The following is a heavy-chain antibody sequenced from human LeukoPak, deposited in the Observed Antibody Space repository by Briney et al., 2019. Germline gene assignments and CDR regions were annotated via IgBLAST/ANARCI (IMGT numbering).Heavy chain of an antibody. CDR3: ARRGGGNYPYYFDY. CDR1: DESFSGYLSDSY. J-gene: IGHJ4*02. CDR2: IDRHGNT. D-gene: IGHD3-16*01. V-gene: IGHV4-34*01. Sequence: SETLSLTCAIYDESFSGYLSDSYWSWVRRPPGKGLEWIGEIDRHGNTNYSPSLKSRVTISIQTSKSQYSLNLNSVTDADTAVYYCARRGGGNYPYYFDYWGRGTPVTVSS.